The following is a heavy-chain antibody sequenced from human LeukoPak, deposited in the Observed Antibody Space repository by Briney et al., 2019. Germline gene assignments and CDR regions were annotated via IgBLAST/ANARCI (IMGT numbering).Heavy chain of an antibody. CDR2: IEQAGSEK. CDR1: GLTFPNYW. D-gene: IGHD2-21*02. V-gene: IGHV3-7*02. CDR3: ATLRGDCCFYY. J-gene: IGHJ4*02. Sequence: GGSLRLSCAASGLTFPNYWMTWVRQAPGKGLEWVATIEQAGSEKYYVDSVKGRFTISRDNAKNSLYLQVSSLRAEDTAVYYCATLRGDCCFYYWGQGAPVTVSS.